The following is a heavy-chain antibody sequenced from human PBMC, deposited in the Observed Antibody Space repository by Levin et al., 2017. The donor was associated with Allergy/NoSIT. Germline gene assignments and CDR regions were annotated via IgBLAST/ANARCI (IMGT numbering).Heavy chain of an antibody. CDR2: IRNKANNYAT. CDR1: GFTFSGSA. D-gene: IGHD2-15*01. V-gene: IGHV3-73*01. J-gene: IGHJ3*02. Sequence: GGSLRLSCAASGFTFSGSALHWVRQASGKGLEWVGRIRNKANNYATAYAASVEGRFTVSRDDSKNTAYLQMNSLKTEDTGVYYCTRQEGFCSGGPCYADGFDIWGEGTMVTVSS. CDR3: TRQEGFCSGGPCYADGFDI.